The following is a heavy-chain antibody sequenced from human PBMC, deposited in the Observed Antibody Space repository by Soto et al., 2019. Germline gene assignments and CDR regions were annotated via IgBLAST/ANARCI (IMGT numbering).Heavy chain of an antibody. CDR1: GFPFRDYW. J-gene: IGHJ6*01. CDR3: ESTRVRRTAHAIQDYYGMDV. Sequence: GGSLSLSCAASGFPFRDYWMSWVRQAPGKGLEWVATIKQDGSEKYYVDSVEGRFTISRDNAKNSLYLQMNSLRAEDSALYYCESTRVRRTAHAIQDYYGMDVWPQGTTVSVPS. CDR2: IKQDGSEK. V-gene: IGHV3-7*01. D-gene: IGHD5-18*01.